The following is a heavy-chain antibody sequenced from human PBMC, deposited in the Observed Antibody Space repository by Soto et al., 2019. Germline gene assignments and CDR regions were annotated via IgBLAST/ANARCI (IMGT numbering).Heavy chain of an antibody. D-gene: IGHD3-3*01. CDR3: AKDLGTDDFWSAYYTYYSVVV. J-gene: IGHJ6*03. V-gene: IGHV3-23*01. CDR2: ISGSGDNT. CDR1: GFTFSSYA. Sequence: EVQLLESGGGLVQPGGSLRRSCAASGFTFSSYALNCVHQAPGKGLEWVSVISGSGDNTYYADSVKGRFTISRDNSKNTLYLQMNSLRAEEPAVYYCAKDLGTDDFWSAYYTYYSVVVWGKGTTVTVSS.